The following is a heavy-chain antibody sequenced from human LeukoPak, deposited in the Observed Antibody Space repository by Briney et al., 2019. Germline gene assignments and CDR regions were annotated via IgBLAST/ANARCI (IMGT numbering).Heavy chain of an antibody. D-gene: IGHD4-17*01. CDR3: ARVPDYGDYGDFYDY. V-gene: IGHV1-18*01. J-gene: IGHJ4*02. Sequence: ASVKVSCKASGGTFSSYAISWVRQAPGQGLEWMGWISAYNGNTNYAQKLQGRVTMTTDTSTSTAYMELRSLRSDDTAVYYCARVPDYGDYGDFYDYWGQGTLVTVSS. CDR1: GGTFSSYA. CDR2: ISAYNGNT.